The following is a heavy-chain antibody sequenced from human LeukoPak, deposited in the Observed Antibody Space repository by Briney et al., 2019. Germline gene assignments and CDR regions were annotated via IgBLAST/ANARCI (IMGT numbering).Heavy chain of an antibody. CDR1: GGTFISYA. CDR3: ARDRGYYYDSSGYYPYNWFDP. D-gene: IGHD3-22*01. V-gene: IGHV1-69*01. J-gene: IGHJ5*02. Sequence: GSSVKVSCKASGGTFISYAISWVRQAPGQGLEWMGGIIPIFGTANYAQKFQGRVTITADESTSTAYMELSSLRSEDTAVYYCARDRGYYYDSSGYYPYNWFDPWGQGTLVTVSS. CDR2: IIPIFGTA.